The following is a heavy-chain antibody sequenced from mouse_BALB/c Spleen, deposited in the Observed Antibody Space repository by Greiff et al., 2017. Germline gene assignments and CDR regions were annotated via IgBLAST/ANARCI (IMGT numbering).Heavy chain of an antibody. CDR3: ASLYYYGSSYDFDY. V-gene: IGHV5-9-3*01. CDR1: GFTFSSYA. D-gene: IGHD1-1*01. CDR2: ISSGGSYT. Sequence: VQLKESGGGLVKPGGSLKLSCAASGFTFSSYAMSWVRQTPEKRLEWVATISSGGSYTYYPDSVKGRFTISRDNAKNTLYLQMSSLRSEDTAMYYCASLYYYGSSYDFDYWGQGTTLTVSS. J-gene: IGHJ2*01.